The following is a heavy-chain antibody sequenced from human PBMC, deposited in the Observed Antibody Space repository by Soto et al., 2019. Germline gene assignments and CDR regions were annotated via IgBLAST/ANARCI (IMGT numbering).Heavy chain of an antibody. V-gene: IGHV3-9*01. CDR1: GFTFDDYA. D-gene: IGHD3-9*01. CDR3: AKASAGDWGLYAVDC. CDR2: ISWNSGSI. Sequence: EVQLVESGGGLVQPGRSLRLSCAASGFTFDDYAMHWVRQAPGKGLEWVSGISWNSGSIGYADSVKGRFTISRDNAKNSLYLQMNSLRADDTDLYYCAKASAGDWGLYAVDCWGQGTLVTVSS. J-gene: IGHJ4*02.